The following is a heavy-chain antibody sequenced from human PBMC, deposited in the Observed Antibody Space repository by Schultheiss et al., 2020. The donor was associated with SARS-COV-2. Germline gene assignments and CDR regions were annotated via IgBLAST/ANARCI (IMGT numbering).Heavy chain of an antibody. Sequence: GGSLRLSCAASGFTFSSYWMHWVRQAPGKGLVWVSPINSDGSSTSYADSVKGRFTMSRDNAKYTRYLQMNSLRAEDTAVYYCASDGGIAVAEDWGQGTLFTVPS. CDR1: GFTFSSYW. CDR3: ASDGGIAVAED. CDR2: INSDGSST. V-gene: IGHV3-74*01. D-gene: IGHD6-19*01. J-gene: IGHJ4*02.